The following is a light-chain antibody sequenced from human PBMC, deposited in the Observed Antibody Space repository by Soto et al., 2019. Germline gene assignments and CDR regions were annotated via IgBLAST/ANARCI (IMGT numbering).Light chain of an antibody. Sequence: DIQTTQSPSTLSASLGDRVTITCRASQGISRWLAWYKRRPGKAPKILIYDASTLHSGVSSRFSGSGSGTEFTLTIRSLQPNDSATDYCQRYTTYWTFGQGTKVDIK. J-gene: IGKJ1*01. CDR3: QRYTTYWT. CDR2: DAS. CDR1: QGISRW. V-gene: IGKV1-5*01.